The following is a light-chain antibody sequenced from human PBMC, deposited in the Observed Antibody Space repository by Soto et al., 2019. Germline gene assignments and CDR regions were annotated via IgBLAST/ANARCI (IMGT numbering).Light chain of an antibody. J-gene: IGKJ2*01. CDR2: WAS. CDR3: QQYYSPPHT. CDR1: QSVLYSSNNKNY. V-gene: IGKV4-1*01. Sequence: DIVMTQSPDSLAVSLGERATINCKSSQSVLYSSNNKNYLTWYQQKPGQPPKLLIYWASTRESGVPDRFSGSGSGTDFTLTISSLQAEDVAFYYCQQYYSPPHTFGQGTKLEIK.